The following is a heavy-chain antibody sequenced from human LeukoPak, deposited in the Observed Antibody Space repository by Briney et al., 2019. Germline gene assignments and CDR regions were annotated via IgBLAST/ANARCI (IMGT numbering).Heavy chain of an antibody. CDR1: GFTFSEYW. Sequence: GGSLRLSCVEYGFTFSEYWMGWARQAPGKGPEWVANINQDGSETHYVDSLKGRFTISRDNAKNSLYLQMNSLRADDTAVYYCARDLFFARFDAWGQGTLVTVSS. V-gene: IGHV3-7*01. J-gene: IGHJ5*02. CDR2: INQDGSET. CDR3: ARDLFFARFDA. D-gene: IGHD3-3*01.